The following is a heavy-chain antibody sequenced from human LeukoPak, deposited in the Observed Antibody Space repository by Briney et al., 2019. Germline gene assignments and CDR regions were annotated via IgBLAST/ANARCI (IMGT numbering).Heavy chain of an antibody. CDR2: ISSYGGTT. CDR3: AIMYSSSWYFFDH. D-gene: IGHD6-13*01. Sequence: GSLRLSCAASGFTFSTSAMSWVRQAPGKGLEWVSTISSYGGTTYYADSVKGRFTISRDTSKNTLYLQMMSLRAEDTAVYFCAIMYSSSWYFFDHWGQGALVTVSS. CDR1: GFTFSTSA. V-gene: IGHV3-23*01. J-gene: IGHJ4*02.